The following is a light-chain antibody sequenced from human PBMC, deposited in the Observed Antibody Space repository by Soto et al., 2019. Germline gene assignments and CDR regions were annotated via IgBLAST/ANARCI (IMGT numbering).Light chain of an antibody. Sequence: DIQMTQSPSTLSASVGDRVIITCRASQSISSWLAWCQQKPGKAPKLLIYKASSLESGVPSRFSGSGSGTAFTLTISSLQPDDFATYYCQQYASYPLTFGGGTKVEIK. CDR3: QQYASYPLT. V-gene: IGKV1-5*03. J-gene: IGKJ4*01. CDR1: QSISSW. CDR2: KAS.